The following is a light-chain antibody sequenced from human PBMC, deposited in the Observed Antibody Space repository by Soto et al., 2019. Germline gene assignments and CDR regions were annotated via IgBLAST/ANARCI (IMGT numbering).Light chain of an antibody. V-gene: IGLV6-57*01. CDR2: EDK. Sequence: NFMLTQPHSVSESPGKTVTISCTRSSGSIASNYVQWYQQRPGSSPTTVMYEDKRRPSGVPDRFSGSIDSSSNSASLTISGLKTEDEADYYCQSHDSNSVVFGGGTKLTVL. CDR1: SGSIASNY. CDR3: QSHDSNSVV. J-gene: IGLJ2*01.